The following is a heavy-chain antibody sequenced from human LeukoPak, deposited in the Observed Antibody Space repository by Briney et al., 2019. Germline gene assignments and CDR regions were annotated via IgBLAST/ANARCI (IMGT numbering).Heavy chain of an antibody. J-gene: IGHJ6*02. CDR3: AKGKAYYYDMDV. V-gene: IGHV3-23*01. CDR2: IGGSGLST. CDR1: GFTFSSYA. Sequence: PGGSLRLSCAASGFTFSSYAMTWVRQAPGKGLEWVSSIGGSGLSTYYADFVRGRFTISRDNSKNTLFLQVNSLRVEDTAIYYCAKGKAYYYDMDVWGQGTAVTVSS.